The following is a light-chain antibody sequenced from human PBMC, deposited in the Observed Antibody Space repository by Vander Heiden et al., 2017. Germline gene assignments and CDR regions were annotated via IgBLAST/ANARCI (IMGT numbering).Light chain of an antibody. CDR3: CSYAGSYTGV. V-gene: IGLV2-11*01. CDR1: SSDVGGYNY. CDR2: DVS. J-gene: IGLJ2*01. Sequence: ALTPPPPLAGSPGQSVTISCTGTSSDVGGYNYVSRYQQHPGKAPKLMIYDVSKRPSGVPDRFSGSKSGNTASLTISGLQAEDEADYYCCSYAGSYTGVFGGGTKLTVL.